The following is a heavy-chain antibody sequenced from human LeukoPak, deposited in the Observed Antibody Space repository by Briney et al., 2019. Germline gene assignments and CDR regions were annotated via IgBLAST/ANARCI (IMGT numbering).Heavy chain of an antibody. CDR1: GGSISSSSYY. Sequence: SETLSLTCTVSGGSISSSSYYWGWIRQPPGKGLERIGSIYYSGNTYYNPSLKSRVTIFVDTSKNQFSLKLSSVTAADTAVYYCARPRQGDYYFDYWGQGTLVTVSS. D-gene: IGHD2-21*02. CDR3: ARPRQGDYYFDY. V-gene: IGHV4-39*01. J-gene: IGHJ4*02. CDR2: IYYSGNT.